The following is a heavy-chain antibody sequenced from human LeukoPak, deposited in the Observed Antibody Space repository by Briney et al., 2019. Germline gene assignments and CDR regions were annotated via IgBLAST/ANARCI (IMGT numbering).Heavy chain of an antibody. V-gene: IGHV4-59*08. J-gene: IGHJ4*02. Sequence: PSETLSLTCTVSGGSISIYYWSWIRQPPGKGLEWIGYIYYSGSTNYNPSLKSRVTISVDTSKNQFSLKLSSVTAADTAVYYCARFSMKSYFDYWGQGTLVTVSS. CDR2: IYYSGST. CDR3: ARFSMKSYFDY. CDR1: GGSISIYY.